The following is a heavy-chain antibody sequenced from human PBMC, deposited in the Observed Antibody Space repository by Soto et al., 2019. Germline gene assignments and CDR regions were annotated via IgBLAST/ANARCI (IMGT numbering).Heavy chain of an antibody. V-gene: IGHV6-1*01. CDR1: GDSVSSNSAS. CDR3: AKSASAPTVFFDY. CDR2: TYYRSKWYN. D-gene: IGHD4-17*01. Sequence: PSQTLSLTCAISGDSVSSNSASWNWIRQSPSRGLEWLGRTYYRSKWYNDYAISVKSRITINPDTSKNQFSLHLNSVTPEDTAVYYCAKSASAPTVFFDYWGQGTLVTVSS. J-gene: IGHJ4*02.